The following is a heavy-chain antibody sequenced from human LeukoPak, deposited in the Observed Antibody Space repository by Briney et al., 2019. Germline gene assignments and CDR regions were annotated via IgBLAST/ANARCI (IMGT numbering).Heavy chain of an antibody. CDR3: ARDASGYFHYYYMDV. D-gene: IGHD3-3*01. V-gene: IGHV3-21*01. J-gene: IGHJ6*03. CDR2: ISTVSTYT. CDR1: GFTFSDYR. Sequence: GGSLRLSCAASGFTFSDYRINWVRQAPGKGLEWVSSISTVSTYTNYADSVKGRFSISRDNAKGLLYLQISNLRDEDTGVYYCARDASGYFHYYYMDVWGKGTTVTVSS.